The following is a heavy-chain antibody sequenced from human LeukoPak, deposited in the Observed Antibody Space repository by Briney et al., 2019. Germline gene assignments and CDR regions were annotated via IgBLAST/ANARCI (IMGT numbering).Heavy chain of an antibody. CDR1: GFTFSSYA. Sequence: GGSLRLSCAAPGFTFSSYAMSWVRQAPGKGLEWVSAISGSGGSTYYADSVKGRFTISRDNSKNTLYLQMNSLRAEDTAVYYCAKGPLRYFDWLLNWGQGTLVTVSS. V-gene: IGHV3-23*01. D-gene: IGHD3-9*01. CDR3: AKGPLRYFDWLLN. J-gene: IGHJ4*02. CDR2: ISGSGGST.